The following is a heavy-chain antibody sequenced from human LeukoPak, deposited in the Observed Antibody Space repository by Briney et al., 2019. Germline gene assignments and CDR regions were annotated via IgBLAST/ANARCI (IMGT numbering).Heavy chain of an antibody. J-gene: IGHJ6*02. Sequence: SQTLSLTCAISGDSVSSNSAAWNWIRQSPSRGLEWLGRTYYRSKWYNDYAVSVKSRITINPDTSKNQFSLQLNSVTPEDTAVYYCARTGLTYYYGSGSADGMDVWGQGTTVTVSS. CDR2: TYYRSKWYN. V-gene: IGHV6-1*01. CDR3: ARTGLTYYYGSGSADGMDV. CDR1: GDSVSSNSAA. D-gene: IGHD3-10*01.